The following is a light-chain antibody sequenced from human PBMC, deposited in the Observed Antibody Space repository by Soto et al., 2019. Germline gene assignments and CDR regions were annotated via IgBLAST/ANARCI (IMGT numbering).Light chain of an antibody. V-gene: IGKV1-5*03. CDR2: KAS. CDR1: QSISVW. Sequence: DIQMTQSPSTLSASVGDRVTITCRASQSISVWLAWYQQKAGKAPNLLIYKASRLESGVSSRFSGGGSETEFTLTISGLQPGDSATYYCQQYNSYSPTFGQGTKVEVK. CDR3: QQYNSYSPT. J-gene: IGKJ1*01.